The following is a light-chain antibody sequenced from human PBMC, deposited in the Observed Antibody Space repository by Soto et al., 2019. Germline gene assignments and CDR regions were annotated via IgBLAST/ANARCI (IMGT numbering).Light chain of an antibody. CDR1: QSVSSY. CDR3: QQRSIRPYT. Sequence: EIVLTQSPATLSLSPGERATLSCGASQSVSSYLAWYQHKPGQAPRLLIYDASNRATGIPARFSGSGSGTDFTLTISSLEPEEFAVYYCQQRSIRPYTFGQGTKLEI. CDR2: DAS. J-gene: IGKJ2*01. V-gene: IGKV3-11*01.